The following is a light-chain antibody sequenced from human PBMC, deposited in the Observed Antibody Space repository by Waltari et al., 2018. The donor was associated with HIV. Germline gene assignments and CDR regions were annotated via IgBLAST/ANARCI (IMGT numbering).Light chain of an antibody. V-gene: IGKV3-11*01. Sequence: EILLTQSPGTLSLSPGERATLSCRASQSVDSYLAWYQQKPGQAPRLLIFDASNRATGIPARFSGSGSGTDFTLTITSLEPEDFAVYYCQQRRIWPITFGQGTRLEIK. CDR3: QQRRIWPIT. CDR2: DAS. J-gene: IGKJ5*01. CDR1: QSVDSY.